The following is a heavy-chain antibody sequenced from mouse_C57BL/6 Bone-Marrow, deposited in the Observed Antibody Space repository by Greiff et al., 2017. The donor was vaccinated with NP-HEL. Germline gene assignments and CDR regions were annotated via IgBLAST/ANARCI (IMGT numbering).Heavy chain of an antibody. CDR1: GFTFSDYG. V-gene: IGHV5-17*01. Sequence: EVQLVESGGGLVKPGGSLKLSCAASGFTFSDYGMHWVRQAPEKGLEWVAYISSGSSTIYYADTVKGRFTISRDNAKNTLFLQMTSLRSEDTAMYYCAIYYDYDGGAYWGQGTLVTVSA. J-gene: IGHJ3*01. CDR3: AIYYDYDGGAY. CDR2: ISSGSSTI. D-gene: IGHD2-4*01.